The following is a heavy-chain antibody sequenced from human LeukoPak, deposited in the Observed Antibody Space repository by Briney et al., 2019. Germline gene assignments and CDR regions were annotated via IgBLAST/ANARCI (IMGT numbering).Heavy chain of an antibody. CDR3: ARGGSAAYLLDY. Sequence: APVKVSCKASGYTFTGYYIHWVRQAPGQGLEWMGWINPNGGDTTYAQNFRGRVTMTRDAAISTAYMELSRLRSDDTAVYYCARGGSAAYLLDYWGQGTLVTVSS. D-gene: IGHD2-21*01. V-gene: IGHV1-2*02. CDR2: INPNGGDT. J-gene: IGHJ4*02. CDR1: GYTFTGYY.